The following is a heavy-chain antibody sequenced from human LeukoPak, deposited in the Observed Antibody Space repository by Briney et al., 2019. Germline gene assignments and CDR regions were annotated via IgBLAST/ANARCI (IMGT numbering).Heavy chain of an antibody. CDR1: GYTFTGYY. D-gene: IGHD4-17*01. CDR3: ARADYGEYVEGFDY. CDR2: INPNSGGT. Sequence: GASVKVSCKASGYTFTGYYMHWGGQAAGQGLEGVGRINPNSGGTHFAQNFQGRVTMIRDTAISTGYMELRSLRSDDTALYYCARADYGEYVEGFDYWGKGNLVTVS. V-gene: IGHV1-2*06. J-gene: IGHJ4*02.